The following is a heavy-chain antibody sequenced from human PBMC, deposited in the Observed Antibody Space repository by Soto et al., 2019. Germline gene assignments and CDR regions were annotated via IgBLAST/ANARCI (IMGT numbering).Heavy chain of an antibody. V-gene: IGHV3-23*01. CDR2: ISGSGGST. D-gene: IGHD3-3*01. Sequence: GGSLRLSCAASGFTFSSYAMSWVRQAPGKGLEWVSAISGSGGSTYYADSVKGRFTISRDNSKNTLYLQMNSLRAEDTAVYYCAKDHTVLRFLEWLYYFDYWGQGTLVTVSS. CDR3: AKDHTVLRFLEWLYYFDY. J-gene: IGHJ4*02. CDR1: GFTFSSYA.